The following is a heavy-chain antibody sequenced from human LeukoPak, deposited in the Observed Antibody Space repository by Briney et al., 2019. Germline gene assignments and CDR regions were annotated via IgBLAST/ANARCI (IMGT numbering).Heavy chain of an antibody. J-gene: IGHJ5*02. CDR2: VYYSGST. D-gene: IGHD6-13*01. CDR1: GGSISGYS. V-gene: IGHV4-39*01. CDR3: ARLIAAVTGWFDP. Sequence: SETLSLTCTVSGGSISGYSWSWIRQPPGKGLEWIGNVYYSGSTYYNPSLNSRVTISVDTSKNQFSLKLTSVTAADTAVYYCARLIAAVTGWFDPWGQGTLVTVSS.